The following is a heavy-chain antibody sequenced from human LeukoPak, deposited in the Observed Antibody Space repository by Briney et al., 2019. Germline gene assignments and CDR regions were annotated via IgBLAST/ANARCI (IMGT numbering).Heavy chain of an antibody. J-gene: IGHJ4*02. CDR3: TKSHGDYYFDY. CDR2: IRSKTYGGTT. CDR1: GFTFGDYA. Sequence: GGSLRLSCKASGFTFGDYAMSWVRQAPGKGLEWVGFIRSKTYGGTTEYVASVKGRFTISRDDSKSIAYLQMNSLKTEDTAVYYCTKSHGDYYFDYWGQGTLVTVSS. D-gene: IGHD4-17*01. V-gene: IGHV3-49*04.